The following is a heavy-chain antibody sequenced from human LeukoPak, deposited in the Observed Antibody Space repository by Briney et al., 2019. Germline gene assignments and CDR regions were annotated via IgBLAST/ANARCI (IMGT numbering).Heavy chain of an antibody. V-gene: IGHV1-18*01. CDR3: ARDTVLGDYYYGMDV. CDR1: GYTFTSYG. CDR2: ISAYNGNT. D-gene: IGHD4-17*01. Sequence: WASVKVSCKASGYTFTSYGISWVRQAPGQGLEWMGWISAYNGNTNYAQKLQGRVTMTTDTSTSTAYMELRSLRSDDTAVYYCARDTVLGDYYYGMDVWGQGTTVTVSS. J-gene: IGHJ6*02.